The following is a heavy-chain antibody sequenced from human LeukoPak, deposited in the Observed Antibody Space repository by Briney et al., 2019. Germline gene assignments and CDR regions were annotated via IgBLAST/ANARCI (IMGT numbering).Heavy chain of an antibody. J-gene: IGHJ4*02. CDR2: IYSGGDT. CDR3: AAKVELRSNGPYFNS. V-gene: IGHV3-53*01. D-gene: IGHD1-7*01. CDR1: GFTVSSNY. Sequence: GGSLRLSCAPSGFTVSSNYMSWVRQAPGKGLEXXXVIYSGGDTFYADSVKGRFTISRDNSKNTLYLQMNSLRAEDTAVYYCAAKVELRSNGPYFNSWGQGTLVTVSS.